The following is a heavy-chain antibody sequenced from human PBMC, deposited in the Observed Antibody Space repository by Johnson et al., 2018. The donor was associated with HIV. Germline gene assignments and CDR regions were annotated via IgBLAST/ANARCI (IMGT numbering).Heavy chain of an antibody. V-gene: IGHV3-66*01. CDR2: IYSGGST. CDR1: GFTVSSNY. J-gene: IGHJ3*02. D-gene: IGHD2-21*02. CDR3: ARVTAYNSFDI. Sequence: VQLVESGGGLVQPGGSLRLPCAASGFTVSSNYMSWVRQAPGKGLEWVSVIYSGGSTYYADSVKGRFTISRDNSKNTLDLQMSSLRPDDTAMYYCARVTAYNSFDIWGQGTMVTVSS.